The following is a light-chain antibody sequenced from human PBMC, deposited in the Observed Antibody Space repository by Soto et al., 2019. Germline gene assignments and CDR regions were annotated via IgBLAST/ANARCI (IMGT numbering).Light chain of an antibody. CDR2: DAS. CDR1: QSISSW. Sequence: DIKMTQSPSTLSASVGDRVTITCRASQSISSWLAWYQQKPGKAPKLLIYDASRLESGVPSRFRGSGSGTEFTLTISSLQPDDFATYYCQQYESYSATFGQGTKVEIK. V-gene: IGKV1-5*01. J-gene: IGKJ1*01. CDR3: QQYESYSAT.